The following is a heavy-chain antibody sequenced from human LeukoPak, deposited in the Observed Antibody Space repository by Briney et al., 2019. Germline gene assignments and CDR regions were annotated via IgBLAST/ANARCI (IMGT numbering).Heavy chain of an antibody. CDR3: ARVSPGGAFDI. J-gene: IGHJ3*02. CDR1: GYTFTGYY. CDR2: IIPIFGTA. V-gene: IGHV1-69*13. Sequence: ASVKVSCKASGYTFTGYYMHWVRQAPGQGLEWMGGIIPIFGTANYAQKFQGRVTITADESTSTAYMELSSLRSEDTAVYYCARVSPGGAFDIWGQGTMVTVSS.